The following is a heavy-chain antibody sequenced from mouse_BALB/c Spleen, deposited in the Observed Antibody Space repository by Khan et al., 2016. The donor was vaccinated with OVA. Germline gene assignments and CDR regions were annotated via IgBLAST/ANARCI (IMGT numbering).Heavy chain of an antibody. CDR1: GYSITSDYA. Sequence: EVQLQESGPGLVKPSQSLSLTCTVTGYSITSDYAWNWIRQFPGNRQEWMGYINYSGSTSKKPSLKSRMSISRDTSKNQTFLQLNSVTTEDTATYYCVRGRSYWGQGTLVTVSA. J-gene: IGHJ3*01. CDR2: INYSGST. V-gene: IGHV3-2*02. CDR3: VRGRSY.